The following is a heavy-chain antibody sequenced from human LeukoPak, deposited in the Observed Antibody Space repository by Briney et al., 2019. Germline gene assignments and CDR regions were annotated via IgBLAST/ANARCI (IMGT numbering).Heavy chain of an antibody. V-gene: IGHV1-46*01. J-gene: IGHJ4*02. CDR2: INPSGGST. CDR3: ARASYYYDSSGVFWAD. D-gene: IGHD3-22*01. Sequence: ASVNVSCTASGYTFTIYYMHWVRQAPGQGLEWMGIINPSGGSTSYAQKFQGRVTMTRDTSTSTVYMELSSLRSEDTAVYYCARASYYYDSSGVFWADWGQGTLVTVSS. CDR1: GYTFTIYY.